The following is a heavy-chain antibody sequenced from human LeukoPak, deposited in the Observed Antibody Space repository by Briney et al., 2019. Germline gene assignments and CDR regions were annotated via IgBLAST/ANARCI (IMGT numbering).Heavy chain of an antibody. CDR3: AREAKYYDSSGYGMDV. CDR2: IYSSGET. D-gene: IGHD3-22*01. V-gene: IGHV3-66*01. CDR1: GFNLTSNF. J-gene: IGHJ6*02. Sequence: GGSLRLSCVVSGFNLTSNFMTWVRQAPGKGLEWVSLIYSSGETFYTDSVKGRFTISRDNSKNTLFLQMNSLRAEDTAVYYCAREAKYYDSSGYGMDVWGQGTTVTVSS.